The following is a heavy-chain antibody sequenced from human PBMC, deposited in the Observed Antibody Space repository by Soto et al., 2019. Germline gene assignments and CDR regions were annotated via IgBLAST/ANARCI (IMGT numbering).Heavy chain of an antibody. J-gene: IGHJ1*01. Sequence: EVQLVESGGGLVQPGRSLRLSCAASGFTFDDYAMHWVRQAPGKGLEWVSGISWNSGSIGYADSVKGRFTISRDNAKNPLYLQMNSLRAEDTALYYCAKVTDDYGDPYIQHWGQGTLVTVSS. D-gene: IGHD4-17*01. CDR1: GFTFDDYA. V-gene: IGHV3-9*01. CDR3: AKVTDDYGDPYIQH. CDR2: ISWNSGSI.